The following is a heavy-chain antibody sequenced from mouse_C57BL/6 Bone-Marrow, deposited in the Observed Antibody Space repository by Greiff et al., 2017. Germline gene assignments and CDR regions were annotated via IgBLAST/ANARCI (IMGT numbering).Heavy chain of an antibody. CDR1: GFTFSDYY. V-gene: IGHV5-12*01. Sequence: EVQLQESGGGLVQPGGSLKLSCAASGFTFSDYYMYWVRQTPEKRLEWVAYISNGGGSTYYPATVKGRFTISRDNAKNTLYLQMSRLKSEDTAMYYCARPERYYYGSSYYYAMDYWGQGTSVTVSS. CDR2: ISNGGGST. J-gene: IGHJ4*01. D-gene: IGHD1-1*01. CDR3: ARPERYYYGSSYYYAMDY.